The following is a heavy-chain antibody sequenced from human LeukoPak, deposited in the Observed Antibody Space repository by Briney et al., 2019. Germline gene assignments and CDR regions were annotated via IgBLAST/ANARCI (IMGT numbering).Heavy chain of an antibody. J-gene: IGHJ4*02. Sequence: PGGSLRLSCAASGFTFSTYALRWVRQAPGKGLEWVSAISPTGDGAYYADSVKGRFTISRDNSKNTLYVQMNSLRADDTAVYYCAKAGDWNYFDFWGQGALVTVS. CDR3: AKAGDWNYFDF. CDR2: ISPTGDGA. CDR1: GFTFSTYA. D-gene: IGHD2-21*01. V-gene: IGHV3-23*01.